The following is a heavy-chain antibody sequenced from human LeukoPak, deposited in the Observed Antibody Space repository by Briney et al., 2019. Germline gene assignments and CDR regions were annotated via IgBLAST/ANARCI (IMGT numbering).Heavy chain of an antibody. CDR3: ARVQSSWYYFDF. CDR1: GFTFSSYW. J-gene: IGHJ4*02. D-gene: IGHD6-13*01. V-gene: IGHV3-74*01. CDR2: ISGDGSST. Sequence: PGGSLRLPCASSGFTFSSYWMHWVRQAPGKGLVWVSHISGDGSSTRYADSVRGRFTISRDNAKNTLYLQMNSLRAEDTAVYYCARVQSSWYYFDFWGQGTLVTVSS.